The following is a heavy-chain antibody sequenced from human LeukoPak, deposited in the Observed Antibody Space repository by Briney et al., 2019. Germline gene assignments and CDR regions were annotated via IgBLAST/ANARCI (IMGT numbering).Heavy chain of an antibody. Sequence: GGSLRLSCLASGFTLSSYAMHWVRQAPRKGLEYVSAISYNGGSTYYADSVKGRFTISRDNSKNTLFLQMSSLRTEDTAVYYCVKDDVYYYDSSGSYPTVWGQGTTVTVSS. CDR1: GFTLSSYA. CDR3: VKDDVYYYDSSGSYPTV. V-gene: IGHV3-64D*06. CDR2: ISYNGGST. D-gene: IGHD3-22*01. J-gene: IGHJ6*02.